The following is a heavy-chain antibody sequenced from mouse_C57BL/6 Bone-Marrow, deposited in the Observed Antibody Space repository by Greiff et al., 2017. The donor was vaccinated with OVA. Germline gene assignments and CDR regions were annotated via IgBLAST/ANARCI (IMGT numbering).Heavy chain of an antibody. CDR1: GYTFTDYY. CDR2: INPNNGGT. CDR3: ASHYEAF. V-gene: IGHV1-26*01. Sequence: VQLQQSGPELVKPGASVKISCKASGYTFTDYYMNWVKQSHGKSLEWIGDINPNNGGTSYNQKFKGKATLTVDKSSSTAYMELRSLTSEDSAVYYCASHYEAFWGQGTTLTVSS. D-gene: IGHD2-4*01. J-gene: IGHJ2*01.